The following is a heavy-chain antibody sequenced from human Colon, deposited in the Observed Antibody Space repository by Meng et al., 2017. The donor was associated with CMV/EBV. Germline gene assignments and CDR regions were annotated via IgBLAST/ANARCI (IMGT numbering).Heavy chain of an antibody. CDR3: ARDLESIVILPSASDT. CDR2: ISNTGNTV. J-gene: IGHJ5*02. CDR1: GFTFSDYY. Sequence: GGSLRLSCAVSGFTFSDYYMSWIRQVPGKGLEWITFISNTGNTVYYADSVRGRFTVSRDDAKNSLYLQMNNLRAEDTAVYYCARDLESIVILPSASDTWGQGTLVTVS. D-gene: IGHD2/OR15-2a*01. V-gene: IGHV3-11*01.